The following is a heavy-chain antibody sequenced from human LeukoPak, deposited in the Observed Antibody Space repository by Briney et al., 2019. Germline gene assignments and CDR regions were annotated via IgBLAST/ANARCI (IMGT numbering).Heavy chain of an antibody. CDR3: ARDVGCSSTSCYLAFDI. CDR2: MYHSGST. V-gene: IGHV4-59*01. Sequence: SSETLSLTCTVSGGSISSYYWSWIRQPPGKGLEWIGYMYHSGSTNYNPSLKSRVTISVDPPKNQFSLKLSSVTAADTAVYYCARDVGCSSTSCYLAFDIWGQGTMVTVSS. D-gene: IGHD2-2*01. CDR1: GGSISSYY. J-gene: IGHJ3*02.